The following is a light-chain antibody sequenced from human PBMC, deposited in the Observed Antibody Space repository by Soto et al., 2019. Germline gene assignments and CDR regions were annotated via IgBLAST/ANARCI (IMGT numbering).Light chain of an antibody. CDR2: GTS. Sequence: EIVMTQSPVALSVSPGERAALSCRASQSVGRNFACYQQRPGQAPRVLIYGTSTRATGVPARFSGSGSGTDFTLTISSLHSEDFAVYYCQQYNNWPYTFGQGTRLEIK. V-gene: IGKV3-15*01. CDR3: QQYNNWPYT. J-gene: IGKJ2*01. CDR1: QSVGRN.